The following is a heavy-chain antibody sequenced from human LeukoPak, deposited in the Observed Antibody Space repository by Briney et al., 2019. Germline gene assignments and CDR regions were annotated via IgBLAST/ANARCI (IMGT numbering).Heavy chain of an antibody. CDR2: ISGSGSST. CDR1: GFTFSSYV. J-gene: IGHJ4*02. V-gene: IGHV3-23*01. CDR3: AGILGYCSGGSYPIKDY. Sequence: GGSLRLSCAASGFTFSSYVVSWVRQAPGKGLEWVSAISGSGSSTYYADSVKGRFTISRDNSKNTLYLQMNSLRAEDTAVYYCAGILGYCSGGSYPIKDYWGQGTLVTVSS. D-gene: IGHD2-15*01.